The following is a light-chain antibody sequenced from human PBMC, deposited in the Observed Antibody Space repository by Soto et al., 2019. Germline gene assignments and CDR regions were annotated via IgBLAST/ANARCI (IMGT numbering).Light chain of an antibody. V-gene: IGKV4-1*01. CDR3: QQYHSTPHFT. CDR1: QRVLYSSTNKNY. Sequence: DIVMTQSPDSLAVSLGERATINCTSSQRVLYSSTNKNYLAWYQQKPGQPPKLLIYWASTRESGVPDRCSGSGCGTDFTLTNTSPQAEDVAVYYGQQYHSTPHFTFGPGTKVDIK. CDR2: WAS. J-gene: IGKJ3*01.